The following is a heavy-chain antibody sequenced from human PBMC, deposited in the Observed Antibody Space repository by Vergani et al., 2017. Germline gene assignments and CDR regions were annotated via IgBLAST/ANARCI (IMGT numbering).Heavy chain of an antibody. CDR1: GGSISSGSYY. V-gene: IGHV4-61*02. D-gene: IGHD6-19*01. CDR3: ASAVYGSGWRIDP. Sequence: QVQLQESGPGLVKPSQTLSLTCTVSGGSISSGSYYWSWIRQPAGKGLEWIGRIYTSGSTNYNPSLKSRVTISVDTSKNPFSLKLSSVTAADTAVYYCASAVYGSGWRIDPWGQGTLVTVSS. CDR2: IYTSGST. J-gene: IGHJ5*02.